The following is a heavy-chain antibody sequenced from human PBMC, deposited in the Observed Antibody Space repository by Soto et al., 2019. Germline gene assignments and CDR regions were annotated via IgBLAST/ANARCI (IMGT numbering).Heavy chain of an antibody. V-gene: IGHV1-3*01. D-gene: IGHD6-13*01. Sequence: QGQLVQSGAEVKKPGASVKVSCKASGYTFTSYAMHWVRQAPGQRLEWMGWINAGNGNTKYSQKFQGRVTITRDTSASTAYMELSSLRSEDTAVYYCARGKGGSSCSYRPRSYDAFDIWGRGTMVTVSS. CDR3: ARGKGGSSCSYRPRSYDAFDI. CDR2: INAGNGNT. J-gene: IGHJ3*02. CDR1: GYTFTSYA.